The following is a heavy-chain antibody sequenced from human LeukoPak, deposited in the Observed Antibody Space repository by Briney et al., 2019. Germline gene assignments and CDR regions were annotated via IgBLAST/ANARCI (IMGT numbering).Heavy chain of an antibody. CDR3: AKFKNRNAYGDSDFDY. CDR1: GFTFSSYG. Sequence: GGSLRLSCAASGFTFSSYGMHWVRQAPGKGLEWVAVISYDGSNKYYADSVKGRFTISRDNSKNALYLQMNSLRAEDTAVYYCAKFKNRNAYGDSDFDYWGQGTLVTVSS. D-gene: IGHD4-17*01. V-gene: IGHV3-30*18. CDR2: ISYDGSNK. J-gene: IGHJ4*02.